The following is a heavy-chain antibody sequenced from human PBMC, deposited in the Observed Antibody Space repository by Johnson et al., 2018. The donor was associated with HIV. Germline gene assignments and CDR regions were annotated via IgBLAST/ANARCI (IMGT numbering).Heavy chain of an antibody. D-gene: IGHD5-24*01. CDR3: AREWLYGFDI. CDR1: GFTFSSYW. Sequence: VQLVESGGGLVQPGGSLRLSCAASGFTFSSYWMIWVRQAPGKGLEWVSAIGTIAGDTFYSASVKGRFTISRENAKDSLYLQMNRLRAEDTAVYYCAREWLYGFDIWGQGTMVTVSS. CDR2: IGTIAGDT. V-gene: IGHV3-13*01. J-gene: IGHJ3*02.